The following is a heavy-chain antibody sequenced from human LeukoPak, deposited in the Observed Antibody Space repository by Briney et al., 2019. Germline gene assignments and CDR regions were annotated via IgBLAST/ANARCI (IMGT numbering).Heavy chain of an antibody. J-gene: IGHJ6*03. CDR3: AKRLGDYYYYYMDV. Sequence: GGSLRLSCAASGFTFSSYAMSWVRQAPGKGLEWVAVISYDGSNKYYADSVKGRFTISRDNSKNTLYLQMNSLRAEDTAVYYCAKRLGDYYYYYMDVWGKGTAVTVSS. D-gene: IGHD3-22*01. CDR1: GFTFSSYA. V-gene: IGHV3-30*18. CDR2: ISYDGSNK.